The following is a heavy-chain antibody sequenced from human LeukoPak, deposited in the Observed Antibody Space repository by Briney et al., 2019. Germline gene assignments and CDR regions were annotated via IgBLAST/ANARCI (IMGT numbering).Heavy chain of an antibody. J-gene: IGHJ4*02. CDR2: IYYSGST. CDR1: GGSISSYY. CDR3: ASGGIYCGGDCYRHFDC. Sequence: SETLSLTCTVSGGSISSYYWSWIRQPPGKGLEWIGYIYYSGSTNYNPSLKSRVTMSLDTSRNQFSLKLNSVTAADTAVYYCASGGIYCGGDCYRHFDCWGQGTLVTVSS. D-gene: IGHD2-21*02. V-gene: IGHV4-59*12.